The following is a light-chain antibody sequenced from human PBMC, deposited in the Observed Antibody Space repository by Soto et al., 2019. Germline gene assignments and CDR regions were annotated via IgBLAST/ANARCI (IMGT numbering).Light chain of an antibody. J-gene: IGLJ1*01. CDR2: DVR. CDR1: SSDVGYYNY. Sequence: QSVLTQPASVSGSPGQSITISCTGTSSDVGYYNYVSWYQQHPGKAPNLMIYDVRNRPSGVSNRFSGSKSGNTASLTISGLQAEDEADYYCRSYTSSSTYVFGTGTKVTVL. CDR3: RSYTSSSTYV. V-gene: IGLV2-14*03.